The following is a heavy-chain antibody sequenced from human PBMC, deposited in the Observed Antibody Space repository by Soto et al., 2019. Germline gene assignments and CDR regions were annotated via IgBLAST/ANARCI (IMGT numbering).Heavy chain of an antibody. CDR2: IGTAGDT. CDR1: GFTFSSYD. J-gene: IGHJ6*03. CDR3: ARVYYGSGSYYSPYYYYYMDV. D-gene: IGHD3-10*01. V-gene: IGHV3-13*01. Sequence: EVQLVESGGGLVQPGGSLRLSCAASGFTFSSYDMHWVRQATGKGLEWVSAIGTAGDTYYPGSVKGRFTISRENAKNSLYLQMNSLRAGDTAVYYCARVYYGSGSYYSPYYYYYMDVWGKGTTVTVSS.